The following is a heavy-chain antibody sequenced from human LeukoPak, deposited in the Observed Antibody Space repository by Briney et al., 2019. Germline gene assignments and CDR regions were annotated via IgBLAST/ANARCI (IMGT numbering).Heavy chain of an antibody. V-gene: IGHV1-3*01. CDR2: INAGNGNT. CDR3: AREGQQWPRDAFDI. Sequence: ASVKVSCKASGYTFTGYHVHWVRQAPGQGLEWMGWINAGNGNTKYSQKFQGRVTITRDTSASTAYMELSSLRSEDTAVYYCAREGQQWPRDAFDIWGQGTMVTVSS. J-gene: IGHJ3*02. CDR1: GYTFTGYH. D-gene: IGHD6-19*01.